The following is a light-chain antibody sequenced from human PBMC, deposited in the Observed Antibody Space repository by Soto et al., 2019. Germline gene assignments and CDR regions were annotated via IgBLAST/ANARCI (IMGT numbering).Light chain of an antibody. Sequence: DIQMTQSPSTLSASVGDRVTITCRASRSISTWLAWYQQRPGIAPKLLIFDASILQSGVPSRFSGSGSGTEFALSIGHLKNNDFETYYSQQYGSFSPITFGGGTKVDIK. J-gene: IGKJ4*01. CDR3: QQYGSFSPIT. V-gene: IGKV1-5*01. CDR1: RSISTW. CDR2: DAS.